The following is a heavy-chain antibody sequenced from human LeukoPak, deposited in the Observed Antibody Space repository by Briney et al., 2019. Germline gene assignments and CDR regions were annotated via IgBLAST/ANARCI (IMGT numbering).Heavy chain of an antibody. CDR2: LSSSGGTT. V-gene: IGHV3-48*03. CDR1: GFTFSYYE. CDR3: ARVSANYFDY. J-gene: IGHJ4*02. D-gene: IGHD2-8*01. Sequence: GGSLRLSCAASGFTFSYYEMNWVRQAPGKGLEWVSYLSSSGGTTYYADSVRGRFTISRDNAKHSLYLQINSLRAEDTAVYYCARVSANYFDYWGQGTLVTVSS.